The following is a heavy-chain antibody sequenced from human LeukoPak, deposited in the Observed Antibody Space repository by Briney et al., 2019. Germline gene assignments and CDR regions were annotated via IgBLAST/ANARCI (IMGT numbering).Heavy chain of an antibody. J-gene: IGHJ3*01. D-gene: IGHD5-12*01. V-gene: IGHV3-72*01. CDR1: GFTFSDHY. Sequence: GGSLRLSCAGSGFTFSDHYIDRVRQAPGKGPEWVGRSRNKANSDTTEYAASVKGRFSISRDDSKNLQFLQMNSLRTEDTAVYYCAKGYSGLLVYALDVWGPGTRVTVSS. CDR3: AKGYSGLLVYALDV. CDR2: SRNKANSDTT.